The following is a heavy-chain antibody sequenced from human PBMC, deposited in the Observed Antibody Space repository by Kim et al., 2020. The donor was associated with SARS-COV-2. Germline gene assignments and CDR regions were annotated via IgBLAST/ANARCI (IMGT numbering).Heavy chain of an antibody. CDR2: IYYSGST. V-gene: IGHV4-31*03. Sequence: SETLSLTCTVSGGSISSGGYYWSWIRQHPGKGLEWIGYIYYSGSTYYNPSLKSRVTISVDTSKNQFSLKLSSVTAADTAMYYCARDHYVWGSYRYFDYWGQGTLVTVSS. CDR1: GGSISSGGYY. D-gene: IGHD3-16*02. J-gene: IGHJ4*02. CDR3: ARDHYVWGSYRYFDY.